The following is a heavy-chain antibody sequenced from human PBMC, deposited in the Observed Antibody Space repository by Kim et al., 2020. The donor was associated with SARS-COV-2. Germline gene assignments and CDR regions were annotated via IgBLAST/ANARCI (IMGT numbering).Heavy chain of an antibody. J-gene: IGHJ4*02. CDR2: T. V-gene: IGHV4-39*01. D-gene: IGHD3-16*01. CDR3: ARRTEAGGYFDF. Sequence: TYYNPSLKSRGPISVDTARNQFSLKLASVTAADPAVYYCARRTEAGGYFDFWGQGSPVTVAS.